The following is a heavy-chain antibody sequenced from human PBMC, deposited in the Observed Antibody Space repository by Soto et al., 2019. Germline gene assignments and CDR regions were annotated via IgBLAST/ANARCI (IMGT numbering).Heavy chain of an antibody. CDR2: IYYSGST. CDR3: ARQSRLRFLEWLSWFDP. Sequence: SETLSLTCTVSGGSISSSSYYWGWIRQPPGKGLEWIGSIYYSGSTYYNPSLKSRVTISVDTSKNQFSLKLSSVTAADTAVYYCARQSRLRFLEWLSWFDPWGQGTLVTVSS. D-gene: IGHD3-3*01. J-gene: IGHJ5*02. CDR1: GGSISSSSYY. V-gene: IGHV4-39*01.